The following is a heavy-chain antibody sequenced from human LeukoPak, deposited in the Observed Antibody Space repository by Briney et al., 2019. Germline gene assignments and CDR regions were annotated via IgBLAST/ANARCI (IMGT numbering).Heavy chain of an antibody. D-gene: IGHD4/OR15-4a*01. J-gene: IGHJ4*02. Sequence: NPGGSLRLSCAASGFTFSIYSMNWVRQAPGKGLEWVSSISSSSSYIYYADSVKGRFTISRDNAKNSLYLQMNSLRAEDTAVYYCARAALHYGGHRWETRYYFDYWGQGALVTVSS. CDR3: ARAALHYGGHRWETRYYFDY. V-gene: IGHV3-21*01. CDR2: ISSSSSYI. CDR1: GFTFSIYS.